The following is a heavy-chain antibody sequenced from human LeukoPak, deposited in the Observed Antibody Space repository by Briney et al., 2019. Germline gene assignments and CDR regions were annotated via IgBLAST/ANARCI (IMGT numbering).Heavy chain of an antibody. J-gene: IGHJ1*01. CDR3: ARAPSGSYYKQGYFQH. D-gene: IGHD3-10*01. CDR2: INAGNGNT. CDR1: GYTFTIYA. Sequence: ASVKVSCKASGYTFTIYAMHWVRQAPGQRGEWMGWINAGNGNTKYSQKFQGRVTITRDTYASTAYMEMSSLRSEDTAVYYCARAPSGSYYKQGYFQHWGQGTLLTVSS. V-gene: IGHV1-3*01.